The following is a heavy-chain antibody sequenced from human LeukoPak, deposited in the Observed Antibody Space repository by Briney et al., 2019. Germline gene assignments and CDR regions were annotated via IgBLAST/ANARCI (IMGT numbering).Heavy chain of an antibody. Sequence: ASVKVSCKASGYTFTDYYLHWVRQAPGHGLEWMGWINPKTGVTKYAQNFQGRVTMTRDTSISTAYMELSRLRSDDTAVYYCARGDCSSTSCRDNWFDPWGQGTLVTVSS. CDR1: GYTFTDYY. J-gene: IGHJ5*02. D-gene: IGHD2-2*01. V-gene: IGHV1-2*02. CDR2: INPKTGVT. CDR3: ARGDCSSTSCRDNWFDP.